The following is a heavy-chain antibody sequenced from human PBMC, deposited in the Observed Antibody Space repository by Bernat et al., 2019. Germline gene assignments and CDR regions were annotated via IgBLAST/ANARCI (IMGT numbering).Heavy chain of an antibody. Sequence: QLQLQESGPGLVKPSETLSLTCTVSGGSISSSSYYWGWIRQPPGKGLEWIGSIYYSGSTYYNPSLKSRVTISVDTSKNQFSLKLSSVTAADTAVYYCARQLRYFDWLANWFDPWGQGTLVTVSS. J-gene: IGHJ5*02. V-gene: IGHV4-39*01. CDR3: ARQLRYFDWLANWFDP. CDR1: GGSISSSSYY. D-gene: IGHD3-9*01. CDR2: IYYSGST.